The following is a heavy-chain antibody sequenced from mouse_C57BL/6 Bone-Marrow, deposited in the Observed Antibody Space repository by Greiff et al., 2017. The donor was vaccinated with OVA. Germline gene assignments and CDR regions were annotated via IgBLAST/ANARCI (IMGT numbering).Heavy chain of an antibody. J-gene: IGHJ3*01. CDR1: GFNIKDDY. CDR2: IDPENGDT. Sequence: EVHLVESGAELVRPGASVKLSCTASGFNIKDDYMHWVKQRPEQGLEWIGWIDPENGDTEYASKFQGKATITADTSSNTAYLQLSSLTSEDTAVYYCTTTVVATPAWFAYWGQGTLVTVSA. D-gene: IGHD1-1*01. V-gene: IGHV14-4*01. CDR3: TTTVVATPAWFAY.